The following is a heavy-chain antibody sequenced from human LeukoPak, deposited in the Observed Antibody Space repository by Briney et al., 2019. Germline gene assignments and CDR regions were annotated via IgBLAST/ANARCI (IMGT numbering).Heavy chain of an antibody. J-gene: IGHJ4*01. D-gene: IGHD1-1*01. V-gene: IGHV1-2*02. CDR2: INPNTGGT. Sequence: ASVKVSCKASGYTFTDYYFHWVRQVPGQGLECMGWINPNTGGTNYPQKFQGRVTMTRDTAISTAYMELTSLRSDDTAVYYCARDLGPTTGAPWYYFDNWGQGTLVTVPS. CDR1: GYTFTDYY. CDR3: ARDLGPTTGAPWYYFDN.